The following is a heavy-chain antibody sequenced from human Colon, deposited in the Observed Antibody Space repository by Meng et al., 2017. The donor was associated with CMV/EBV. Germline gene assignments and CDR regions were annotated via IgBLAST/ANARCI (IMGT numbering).Heavy chain of an antibody. J-gene: IGHJ4*02. Sequence: SGFTFSSYAMHWVRQAPGKGLEWVASISYDGNKKYYADSVKGRFTISRDNSKNTLYLQMNSLRAEDTAVYYCAREGSRYDSSGYLYYWGQGTLVTVSS. CDR2: ISYDGNKK. V-gene: IGHV3-30*04. CDR1: GFTFSSYA. CDR3: AREGSRYDSSGYLYY. D-gene: IGHD3-22*01.